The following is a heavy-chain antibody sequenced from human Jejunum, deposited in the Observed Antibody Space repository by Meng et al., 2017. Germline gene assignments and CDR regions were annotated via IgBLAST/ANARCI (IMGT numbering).Heavy chain of an antibody. CDR2: ISGNGGST. CDR3: AKGSTYYYGSGSYTYFDN. V-gene: IGHV3-23*01. D-gene: IGHD3-10*01. Sequence: GGSLRLSCAASGFTFSSYAITWVRQAPGKGLEWVSGISGNGGSTYHADSVKGRFTISRDNSKNTLYLQMNSLRAEDTAVYYCAKGSTYYYGSGSYTYFDNWGQGTLVTVSS. J-gene: IGHJ4*02. CDR1: GFTFSSYA.